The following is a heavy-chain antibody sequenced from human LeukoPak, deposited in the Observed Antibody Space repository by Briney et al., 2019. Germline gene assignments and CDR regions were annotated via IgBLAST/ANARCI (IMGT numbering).Heavy chain of an antibody. CDR1: VYTFTGYY. Sequence: ASVKVSCKASVYTFTGYYIHWVRQAPGQGLEWMGWINPNSGGTNYAQKFQGRVTMTRDTSISTAYMELSRLTSDDTAVYYCARFAIADDYWGQGTLVTVSS. CDR3: ARFAIADDY. J-gene: IGHJ4*02. CDR2: INPNSGGT. D-gene: IGHD2/OR15-2a*01. V-gene: IGHV1-2*02.